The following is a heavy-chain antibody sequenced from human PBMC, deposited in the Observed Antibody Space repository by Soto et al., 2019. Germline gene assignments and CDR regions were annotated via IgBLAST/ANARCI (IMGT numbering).Heavy chain of an antibody. CDR1: GGPVSGDDLY. V-gene: IGHV4-31*02. J-gene: IGHJ6*02. Sequence: PSETLSLTCVVSGGPVSGDDLYWSWIRHLPGKGLEWIANVYHTGTTYYNPSLKSRVSMSVETSQNQFSLILASVTAADTAVYYCARALVTDYNSRDYHYYFAMDVWGQGTSVTVSS. CDR3: ARALVTDYNSRDYHYYFAMDV. D-gene: IGHD3-22*01. CDR2: VYHTGTT.